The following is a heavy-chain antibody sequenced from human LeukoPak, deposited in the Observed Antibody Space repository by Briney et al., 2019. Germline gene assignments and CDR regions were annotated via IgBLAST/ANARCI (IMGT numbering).Heavy chain of an antibody. V-gene: IGHV3-23*01. Sequence: GGSLRLSCAASGLTVSNNFMSWVRQAPGKGLEWVSALSGSGDSTYYADSVKGRFTISRDNSKNTLYLQMNSLRAEDTAVYYCVKGLRSSGYSLFDYWGQGALVTVSS. CDR3: VKGLRSSGYSLFDY. D-gene: IGHD3-22*01. J-gene: IGHJ4*02. CDR1: GLTVSNNF. CDR2: LSGSGDST.